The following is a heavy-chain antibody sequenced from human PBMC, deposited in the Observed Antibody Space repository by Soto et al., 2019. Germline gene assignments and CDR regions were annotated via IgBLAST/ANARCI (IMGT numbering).Heavy chain of an antibody. D-gene: IGHD1-7*01. CDR3: ASRDPGTSVNY. V-gene: IGHV4-4*02. Sequence: PSETLSLTCAVSGGSFTSNNWWTWVRQPPGQGLEWVGEIYRTGSTNYNPSLKSRVTISLDKSENQFSLKVTSLTAADTAVYYCASRDPGTSVNYWGQGTLVTVSS. CDR1: GGSFTSNNW. CDR2: IYRTGST. J-gene: IGHJ4*02.